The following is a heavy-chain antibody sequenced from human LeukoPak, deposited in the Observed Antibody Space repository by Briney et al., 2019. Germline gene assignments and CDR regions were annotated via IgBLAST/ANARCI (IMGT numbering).Heavy chain of an antibody. CDR3: ARALSPYSGHSGY. CDR1: GDSISNYY. V-gene: IGHV4-59*01. J-gene: IGHJ4*02. CDR2: VYYSGST. Sequence: SETLSLTCTVSGDSISNYYCSWIRQPPGKGLEWIGYVYYSGSTNYNPSLKSRVTISVDTSKNQFSLKLSSVTAADTAIYYCARALSPYSGHSGYWGQGTLVTVSS. D-gene: IGHD4-23*01.